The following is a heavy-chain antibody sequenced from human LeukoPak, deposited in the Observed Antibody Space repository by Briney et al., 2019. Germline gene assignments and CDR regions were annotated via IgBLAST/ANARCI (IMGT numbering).Heavy chain of an antibody. CDR2: ISGSGGST. V-gene: IGHV3-23*01. Sequence: GGSLRLSCAASGFTFSSYVMSWVRQAPGKGLEWVSAISGSGGSTYYADSVKGRFTISRDNSKNTLYLQMNSLRVEDTAVYYCAKVARSGWSIFDYWGQGTLVTVSS. CDR3: AKVARSGWSIFDY. CDR1: GFTFSSYV. D-gene: IGHD6-19*01. J-gene: IGHJ4*02.